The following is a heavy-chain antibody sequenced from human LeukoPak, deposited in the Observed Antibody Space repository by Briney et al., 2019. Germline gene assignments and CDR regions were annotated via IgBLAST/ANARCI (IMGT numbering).Heavy chain of an antibody. Sequence: SSETLSLTCAVSGYSISRGYSWGWIRQPPGKGLEWIGNIYHSESTHYNPSLKSRVTISPDTSKNQFSLKLSSVTASDTAVYYCARFDHVWETHGMDAFDLWGQGTMVTVSS. CDR1: GYSISRGYS. V-gene: IGHV4-38-2*01. CDR3: ARFDHVWETHGMDAFDL. D-gene: IGHD3-16*01. CDR2: IYHSEST. J-gene: IGHJ3*01.